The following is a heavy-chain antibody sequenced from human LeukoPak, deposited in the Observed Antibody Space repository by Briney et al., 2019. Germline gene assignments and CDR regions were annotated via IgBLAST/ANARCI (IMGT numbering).Heavy chain of an antibody. V-gene: IGHV4-34*01. D-gene: IGHD3-22*01. CDR1: GGSFSGYY. CDR2: INHSGST. CDR3: ARGRRGTMIVVVTSIAFDI. J-gene: IGHJ3*02. Sequence: PSETLSLTCAVYGGSFSGYYWSWIRQPPGKGLEWIGEINHSGSTNYNPSLKSRVTISVDTSKSQFSLKLSSVTAADTAVYYCARGRRGTMIVVVTSIAFDIWGQGTMVTVSS.